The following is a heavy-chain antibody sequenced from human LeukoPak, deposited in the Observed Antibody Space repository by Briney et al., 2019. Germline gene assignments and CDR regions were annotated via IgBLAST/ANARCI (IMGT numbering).Heavy chain of an antibody. V-gene: IGHV4-39*01. CDR2: IYYTGST. CDR1: GASLSTSPYY. D-gene: IGHD1-20*01. J-gene: IGHJ4*02. CDR3: ARVRYNWNRDFDY. Sequence: PSETLSLTCSVSGASLSTSPYYWGWIRQPPGKGLEWIGNIYYTGSTYYNVSLNSRVTISIDTSKNQFSLKLRSVTAADTAVYCARVRYNWNRDFDYWGQGTLVTVSS.